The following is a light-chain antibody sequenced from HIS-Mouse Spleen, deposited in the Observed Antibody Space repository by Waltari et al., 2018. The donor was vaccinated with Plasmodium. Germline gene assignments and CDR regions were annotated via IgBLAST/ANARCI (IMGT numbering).Light chain of an antibody. CDR1: ALPKKY. Sequence: SYELTQPPSVSVSPGQTARITCSGDALPKKYAYWYQQKSGQAPVLVIYEDSKRPSGIPELFSGSSSGTMATLTISGAQVEYEADYYCYSTDSSGNHRVFGGGTKLTVL. CDR3: YSTDSSGNHRV. CDR2: EDS. J-gene: IGLJ3*02. V-gene: IGLV3-10*01.